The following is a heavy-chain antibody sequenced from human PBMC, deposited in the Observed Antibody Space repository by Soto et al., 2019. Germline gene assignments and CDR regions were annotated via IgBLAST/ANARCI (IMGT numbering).Heavy chain of an antibody. V-gene: IGHV4-34*01. CDR3: ARGSRDYDFWSGYYLRYYYMDV. J-gene: IGHJ6*03. Sequence: SETLSLTCAVYGGSFSGYYWSWIRQPPGKGLEWIGEINHSGSTNYNPSLKSRVTISVDTSKNQFSLKLSSVTAADTAVYYCARGSRDYDFWSGYYLRYYYMDVWGKGTTVTVSS. D-gene: IGHD3-3*01. CDR2: INHSGST. CDR1: GGSFSGYY.